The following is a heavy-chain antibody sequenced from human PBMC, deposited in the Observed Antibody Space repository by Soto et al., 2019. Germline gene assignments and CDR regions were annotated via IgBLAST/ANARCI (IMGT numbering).Heavy chain of an antibody. CDR3: AREMPSTAAAYFYDGLNV. V-gene: IGHV1-69*18. Sequence: QVQLVQPGAEVKRPGSSVKVSCKASGGAFNNYAIYWVRQAPGQGPERLGTIVPVFPSVYYAPRFQGRLTITADGSTDTVYIMLTSLKSEDTAVYYCAREMPSTAAAYFYDGLNVWGQGTSVTVSS. CDR1: GGAFNNYA. CDR2: IVPVFPSV. J-gene: IGHJ6*02. D-gene: IGHD6-13*01.